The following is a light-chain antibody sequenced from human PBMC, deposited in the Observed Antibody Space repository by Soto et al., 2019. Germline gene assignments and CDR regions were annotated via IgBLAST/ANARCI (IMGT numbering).Light chain of an antibody. V-gene: IGLV2-14*01. CDR2: DVS. CDR3: SSYTSSSTSV. J-gene: IGLJ1*01. CDR1: SSDVGGYNY. Sequence: QSVLTQPASGSGSPGEWSTISCTGTSSDVGGYNYVSWYQQHPGKAPKLMIYDVSNRPSGVSNRFSGSKSGNTASLTISGLQAEDEADYYCSSYTSSSTSVFGTGTKVTVL.